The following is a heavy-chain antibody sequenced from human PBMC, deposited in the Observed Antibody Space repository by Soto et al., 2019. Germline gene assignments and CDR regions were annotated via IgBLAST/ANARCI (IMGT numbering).Heavy chain of an antibody. CDR3: ASSRVAAAAYYYYGMDV. CDR2: INAGNGNT. V-gene: IGHV1-3*01. Sequence: ASVKVSCKASGYTFTSYAMHWVRQAPGQRLEWMGWINAGNGNTKYSQKFQGRVTITRDTSASTACMELSSLRSEDTAVYYCASSRVAAAAYYYYGMDVWGQGTKVTVSS. CDR1: GYTFTSYA. J-gene: IGHJ6*02. D-gene: IGHD6-13*01.